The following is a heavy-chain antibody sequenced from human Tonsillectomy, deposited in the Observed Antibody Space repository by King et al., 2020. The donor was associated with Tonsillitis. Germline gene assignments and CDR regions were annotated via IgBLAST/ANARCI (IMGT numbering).Heavy chain of an antibody. J-gene: IGHJ5*02. V-gene: IGHV3-15*01. D-gene: IGHD1-1*01. CDR2: SYCERDGAPT. CDR3: TAVLGRTTGDP. Sequence: VQLVESGGGLVKPGESLTLSCAASGFSFNNAWMTWVRQAPGKGLEWVGRSYCERDGAPTDYGAPVKGRFTISRDDSTSTLYLQMNNLKADDTAVYYCTAVLGRTTGDPWGQGTLVTVPS. CDR1: GFSFNNAW.